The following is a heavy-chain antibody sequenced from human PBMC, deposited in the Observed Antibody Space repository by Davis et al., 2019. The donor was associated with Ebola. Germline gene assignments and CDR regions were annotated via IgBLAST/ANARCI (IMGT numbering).Heavy chain of an antibody. V-gene: IGHV1-46*01. J-gene: IGHJ4*02. CDR2: INPSGGST. D-gene: IGHD1-26*01. CDR3: EVSGGSYSLAWRGFDY. Sequence: AASVKVSCKASGYTFTSYYMHWVRQAPGQGLEWMGIINPSGGSTSYAQKFQGRVTMTRDTSTSTVYMELSRLRSDDTAVYYCEVSGGSYSLAWRGFDYWGQGTLVTVSS. CDR1: GYTFTSYY.